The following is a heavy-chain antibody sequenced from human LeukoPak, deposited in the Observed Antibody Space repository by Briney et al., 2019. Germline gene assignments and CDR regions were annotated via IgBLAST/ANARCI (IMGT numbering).Heavy chain of an antibody. J-gene: IGHJ4*02. V-gene: IGHV1-2*02. CDR1: GYTFTASY. CDR2: INPNSGGA. D-gene: IGHD7-27*01. CDR3: ARDSTGDAFDY. Sequence: AAVNFCCKASGYTFTASYMQWVRQAPGQGLEWMGWINPNSGGANYAQKFQGRVTMTRDTSISTAYMELTSLRSDDTAVYYCARDSTGDAFDYWGQGTLVTVSS.